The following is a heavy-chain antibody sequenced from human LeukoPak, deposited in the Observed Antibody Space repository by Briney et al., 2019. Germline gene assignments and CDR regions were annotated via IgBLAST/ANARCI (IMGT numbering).Heavy chain of an antibody. CDR2: FRGSGGST. V-gene: IGHV3-23*01. D-gene: IGHD1-26*01. Sequence: PGGSLRLSCAASGFSFSSYAMGWVRRAPGKGLEGVSPFRGSGGSTYYAGSVKGRFTSSRDNSKNTLYLQMNSLRAEDTAVYYCAKQQPAGGRGARKNWFDPWGQGTTVSVSS. CDR1: GFSFSSYA. J-gene: IGHJ5*02. CDR3: AKQQPAGGRGARKNWFDP.